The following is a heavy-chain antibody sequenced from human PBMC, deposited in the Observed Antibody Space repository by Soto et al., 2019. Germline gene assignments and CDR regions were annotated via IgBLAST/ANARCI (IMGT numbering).Heavy chain of an antibody. CDR2: INDSGTT. CDR1: SGSFSGFD. CDR3: AREPSQNVYSHYGMDV. J-gene: IGHJ6*02. Sequence: PXQGLPLPGAIYSGSFSGFDWSWIRQPTGKGLEWIGEINDSGTTNYNPSLKGRVTISADTSKTHFSLRLTSVTAADTAVYYCAREPSQNVYSHYGMDVWGQGTTVTVSS. V-gene: IGHV4-34*01.